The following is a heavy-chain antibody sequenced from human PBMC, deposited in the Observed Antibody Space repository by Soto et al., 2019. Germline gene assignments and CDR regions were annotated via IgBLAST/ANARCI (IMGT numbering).Heavy chain of an antibody. CDR2: ISHSGST. Sequence: SETLSLTCTVYGGSISDDYWSWIRQPPGKGLEWIGHISHSGSTNYNPSLKSRVTISVDTSKRQFSLKLSSVTAADTAVYYCAREVRVVISGIDAWGQCTTVTLS. CDR1: GGSISDDY. J-gene: IGHJ6*02. V-gene: IGHV4-59*01. D-gene: IGHD3-10*01. CDR3: AREVRVVISGIDA.